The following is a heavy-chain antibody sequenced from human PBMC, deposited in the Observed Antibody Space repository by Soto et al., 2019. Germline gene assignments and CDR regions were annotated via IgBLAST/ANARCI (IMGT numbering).Heavy chain of an antibody. CDR2: INPNSGGT. CDR1: GYTFTGYY. Sequence: GASVKVSCKASGYTFTGYYMHWVRQAPGQGLEWMGWINPNSGGTNYAQKFQGWVTMTRDTSISTAYMELSRLRSDDTAVYYCARDAVIAAADTPGDYWGQGTLVTVSS. CDR3: ARDAVIAAADTPGDY. D-gene: IGHD6-13*01. J-gene: IGHJ4*02. V-gene: IGHV1-2*04.